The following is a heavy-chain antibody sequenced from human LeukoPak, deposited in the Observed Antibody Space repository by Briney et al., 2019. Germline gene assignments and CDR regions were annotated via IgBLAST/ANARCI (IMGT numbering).Heavy chain of an antibody. CDR2: ISSSSSSYI. J-gene: IGHJ4*02. V-gene: IGHV3-21*01. CDR3: ARDGLSYDILTGYYKGPVDSDSRHGLIDY. CDR1: GFTFSSYS. Sequence: PGGSLRLSCAASGFTFSSYSMNWVRQAPGKGLEWVTSISSSSSSYIYYADSVKGRFTISRDNAKNSLYLQMNSLRAEDTAVYYCARDGLSYDILTGYYKGPVDSDSRHGLIDYWGQGTLVTVSS. D-gene: IGHD3-9*01.